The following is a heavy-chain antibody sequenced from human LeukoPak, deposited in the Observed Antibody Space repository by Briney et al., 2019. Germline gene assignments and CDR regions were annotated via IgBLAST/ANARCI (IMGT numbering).Heavy chain of an antibody. V-gene: IGHV4-59*01. CDR3: ARGSKAAPGTFDY. J-gene: IGHJ4*02. D-gene: IGHD6-13*01. Sequence: SETLSLTCTVSGGSISSYYWSWLRQPPGKGLEWIGYIYYTGSTDYNPSLKSRVAISVDTSKNQLSLKLSSVTAADTAVYYCARGSKAAPGTFDYWGQGTLVTVSS. CDR2: IYYTGST. CDR1: GGSISSYY.